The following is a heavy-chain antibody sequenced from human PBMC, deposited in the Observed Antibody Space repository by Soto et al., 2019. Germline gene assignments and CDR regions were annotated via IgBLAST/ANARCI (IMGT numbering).Heavy chain of an antibody. V-gene: IGHV1-69*01. CDR2: IIPITGTA. CDR1: GGTFGSYA. Sequence: QVQLVQSGAEVKKPGSSVKVSCKASGGTFGSYAISWVRQAPGQGPEWMGGIIPITGTANYAEKFQGRVTITADESTSTASMQLSSLRSDDTAVYYCARSQGSRTSIEIYYYYYYGMDVWGQGTTVTVSS. CDR3: ARSQGSRTSIEIYYYYYYGMDV. J-gene: IGHJ6*02. D-gene: IGHD2-2*01.